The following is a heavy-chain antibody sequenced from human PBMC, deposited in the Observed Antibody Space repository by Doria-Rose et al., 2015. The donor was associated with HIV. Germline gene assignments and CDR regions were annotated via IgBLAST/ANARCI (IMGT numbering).Heavy chain of an antibody. D-gene: IGHD6-13*01. CDR3: ARIKSSRWYHKYYFDF. V-gene: IGHV2-26*01. Sequence: QITLKESGPVLVKPTETLTLTCTVSGVSLSSPGMGVSWIRQPPGKTLEWLANFFSDAERSYNTSLKSRLTISRGTSKRQVVLTMTDMDPVDTATYYCARIKSSRWYHKYYFDFWGQGTLVIVSA. CDR2: FFSDAER. J-gene: IGHJ4*02. CDR1: GVSLSSPGMG.